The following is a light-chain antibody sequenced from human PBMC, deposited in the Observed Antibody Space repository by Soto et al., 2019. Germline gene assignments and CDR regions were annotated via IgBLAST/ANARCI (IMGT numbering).Light chain of an antibody. V-gene: IGKV1-39*01. CDR3: QQSYNTPLT. CDR1: QSVSSY. Sequence: DIQMPQSPSSLSASVGDRVIITCRASQSVSSYLNWYQQKPGKAPNLLVYSASSLLSGVPSRFSGSGSGTDFTLTISSLEPEDFATYYCQQSYNTPLTFGGGTKVQVK. J-gene: IGKJ4*01. CDR2: SAS.